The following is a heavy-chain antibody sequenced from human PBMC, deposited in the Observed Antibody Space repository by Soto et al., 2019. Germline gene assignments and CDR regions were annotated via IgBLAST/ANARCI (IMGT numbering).Heavy chain of an antibody. CDR1: GFTFSSYA. Sequence: GGSLRLSCAASGFTFSSYAMSWVRQAPGKGLEWVSVISDSGGSTYYADSVKGRFTISRDNSKNTLYLQMNSLRAEDTAVYYCARGIAAAGGYYYGMDVWGQGTTVTVSS. V-gene: IGHV3-23*01. J-gene: IGHJ6*02. CDR3: ARGIAAAGGYYYGMDV. CDR2: ISDSGGST. D-gene: IGHD6-13*01.